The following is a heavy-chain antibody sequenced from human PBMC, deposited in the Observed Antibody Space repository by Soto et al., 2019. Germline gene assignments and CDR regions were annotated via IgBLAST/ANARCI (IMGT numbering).Heavy chain of an antibody. J-gene: IGHJ4*02. CDR1: GLTLSRYN. Sequence: EVQLVESGGGLVQPGGSLRLSCAASGLTLSRYNMNWVRQAPGKGLEWLSYISNSGTTMYYADSVKGRFTISRDNAKNSLYLQMSSLRDEDTAVYYCATPDRPNCSAGDCYYFDYWGQGTLVTVSS. CDR3: ATPDRPNCSAGDCYYFDY. V-gene: IGHV3-48*02. CDR2: ISNSGTTM. D-gene: IGHD2-15*01.